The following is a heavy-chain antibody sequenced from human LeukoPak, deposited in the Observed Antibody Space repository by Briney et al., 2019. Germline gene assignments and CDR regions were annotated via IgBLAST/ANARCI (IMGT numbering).Heavy chain of an antibody. J-gene: IGHJ4*02. CDR3: AKWGDYDVLTGYYVSDY. CDR2: ITGSGGNT. D-gene: IGHD3-9*01. V-gene: IGHV3-23*01. Sequence: GSLRLSCAASEFTFSNYAMSWVRQAPGKGLEWVSAITGSGGNTYYADSVKGRFTISRDNSKNTVFLQMNSLRAEDTAVYYCAKWGDYDVLTGYYVSDYWGQGTLVTVSS. CDR1: EFTFSNYA.